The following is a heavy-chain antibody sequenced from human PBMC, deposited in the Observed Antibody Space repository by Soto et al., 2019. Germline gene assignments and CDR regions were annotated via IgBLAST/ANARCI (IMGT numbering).Heavy chain of an antibody. CDR3: AKGSIEYSASVDN. CDR1: GFSFSSYA. CDR2: ISARGGSS. Sequence: VQLLESGGGLVQPGGSLRLSCAASGFSFSSYAMVWVRQAPGKGLEWVSVISARGGSSYFADSVKGRFTISRDNSKNLLSLEMNSLRAEDTAIYFCAKGSIEYSASVDNWGQGTLVLGSS. V-gene: IGHV3-23*01. D-gene: IGHD5-12*01. J-gene: IGHJ4*02.